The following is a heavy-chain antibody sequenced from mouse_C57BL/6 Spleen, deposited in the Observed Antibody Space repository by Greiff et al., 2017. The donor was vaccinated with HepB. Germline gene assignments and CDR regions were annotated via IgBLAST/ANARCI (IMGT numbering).Heavy chain of an antibody. CDR2: IDPSDSET. CDR1: GYTFTSYW. V-gene: IGHV1-52*01. Sequence: VQLQQPGAELVRPGSSVKLSCKASGYTFTSYWMHWVKQRPIQGLEWIGNIDPSDSETHYNQKFKDKATLTVDKSSSTAYMQLSSLTSEDSAVYYCARGPYYSNDAMDYWGQGTSVTVSS. D-gene: IGHD2-12*01. CDR3: ARGPYYSNDAMDY. J-gene: IGHJ4*01.